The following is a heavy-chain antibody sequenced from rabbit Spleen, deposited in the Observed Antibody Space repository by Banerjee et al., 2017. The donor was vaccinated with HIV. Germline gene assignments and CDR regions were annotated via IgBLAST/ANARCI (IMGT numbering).Heavy chain of an antibody. J-gene: IGHJ6*01. D-gene: IGHD8-1*01. V-gene: IGHV1S40*01. CDR1: GFSFSNKAV. Sequence: QSLEESGGGLVKPGASLTLTCKASGFSFSNKAVMCWVRQAPGKGLEWIACVYAGSSGSTYSATWAKGRFTISKTSSTTVTLQMTSLTAADTATYFCARDAGTSFSTYGMDLWGPGTLVTVS. CDR3: ARDAGTSFSTYGMDL. CDR2: VYAGSSGST.